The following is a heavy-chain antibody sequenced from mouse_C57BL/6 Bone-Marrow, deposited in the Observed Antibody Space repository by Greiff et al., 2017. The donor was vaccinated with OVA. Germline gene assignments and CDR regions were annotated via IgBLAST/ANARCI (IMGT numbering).Heavy chain of an antibody. J-gene: IGHJ1*03. Sequence: EVKLVESGGGLVQPGGSLKLSCAASGFTFSDYGMAWVRQAPRKGPEWVAFISNLADSIYYADTVTGRFTISRENAKNTLYLEMSSLRSEDTAMYYCARQRGNDWYFDVWGTGTTVTVSS. V-gene: IGHV5-15*01. CDR2: ISNLADSI. CDR3: ARQRGNDWYFDV. CDR1: GFTFSDYG. D-gene: IGHD2-1*01.